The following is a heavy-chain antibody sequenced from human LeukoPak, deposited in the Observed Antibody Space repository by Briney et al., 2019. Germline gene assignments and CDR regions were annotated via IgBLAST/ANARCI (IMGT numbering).Heavy chain of an antibody. CDR3: ARDNYYGGNDY. J-gene: IGHJ4*02. CDR1: GGSISSYY. D-gene: IGHD4-23*01. Sequence: PSETLSLTXTVSGGSISSYYWSWIRQPPGKGLEWIGYIYYSGSTNYNPSLKSRVIISVDTSKNQFSLKLSSVTAADTAVYYCARDNYYGGNDYWGQGTLVTVSS. V-gene: IGHV4-59*01. CDR2: IYYSGST.